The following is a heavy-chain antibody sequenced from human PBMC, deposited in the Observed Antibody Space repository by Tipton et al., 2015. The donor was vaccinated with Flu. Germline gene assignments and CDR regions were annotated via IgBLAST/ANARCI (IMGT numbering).Heavy chain of an antibody. Sequence: QVQLVQSGAEVRKPGASVKVSCKTSGYTFTSYEINWVRQATGRGLEWMGWMNPNSGNTAYAQKFRGRVTMTRDTSISTAYMELSSLRSDDTAVFYCASGRNWFDSGGQGTLGIVSS. CDR1: GYTFTSYE. V-gene: IGHV1-8*01. CDR3: ASGRNWFDS. CDR2: MNPNSGNT. J-gene: IGHJ5*01.